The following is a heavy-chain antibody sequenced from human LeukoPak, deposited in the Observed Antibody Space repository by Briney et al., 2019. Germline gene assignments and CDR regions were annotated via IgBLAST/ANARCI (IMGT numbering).Heavy chain of an antibody. Sequence: SETLSLTCTVPGGSISSYYWSWIRQPAGKGLEWIGRIYTSGSTNYNPSLRSRVTISVDKSKNQFSLKLSSVTAADTAVYYCARAVAGAAPFDYWGQGTLVTVSS. CDR1: GGSISSYY. J-gene: IGHJ4*02. CDR3: ARAVAGAAPFDY. D-gene: IGHD6-19*01. CDR2: IYTSGST. V-gene: IGHV4-4*07.